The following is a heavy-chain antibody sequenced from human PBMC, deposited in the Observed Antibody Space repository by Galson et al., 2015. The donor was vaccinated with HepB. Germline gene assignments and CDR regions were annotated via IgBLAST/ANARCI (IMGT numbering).Heavy chain of an antibody. CDR3: AKAEKSIIGTELGY. CDR2: ISYDRKNK. V-gene: IGHV3-30*18. J-gene: IGHJ4*02. D-gene: IGHD1-7*01. Sequence: SLRLSCAASRFSFSNYGMHWVRQAPGKGLEWVAVISYDRKNKYYTDSVKGRFTISRDNSKKTLFLQMNSLRLEDTALYYCAKAEKSIIGTELGYWGQGTLVTVSS. CDR1: RFSFSNYG.